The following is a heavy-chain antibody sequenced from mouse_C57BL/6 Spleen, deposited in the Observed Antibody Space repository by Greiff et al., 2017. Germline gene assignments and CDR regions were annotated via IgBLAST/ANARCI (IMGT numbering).Heavy chain of an antibody. CDR1: GYTFTSYW. Sequence: QVQLQQPGAELVKPGASVKMSCKASGYTFTSYWITWVKQRPGQGLEWIGDIYPGSGSTNYNEKLKSKATLTVDTSSHTDYMQLSSLTSGDSAVYYCERRRYFDVWGTGTTVTVSS. J-gene: IGHJ1*03. CDR3: ERRRYFDV. V-gene: IGHV1-55*01. CDR2: IYPGSGST.